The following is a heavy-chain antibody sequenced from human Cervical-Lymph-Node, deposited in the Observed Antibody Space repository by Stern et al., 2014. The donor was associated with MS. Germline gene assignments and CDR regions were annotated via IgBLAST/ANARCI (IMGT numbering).Heavy chain of an antibody. CDR3: ARDMTTVTAFDY. V-gene: IGHV3-30*03. Sequence: VQLEESGGGVVQPGRSLRLSCVVSGFTFSNYGMHWVRQAPGKGLEWVGIISYNGNLKYYSDSVKGRFNISRDNSKATLYLEMNSLRREDTALYFCARDMTTVTAFDYWGQGTPVTVAS. J-gene: IGHJ4*02. CDR2: ISYNGNLK. CDR1: GFTFSNYG. D-gene: IGHD4-17*01.